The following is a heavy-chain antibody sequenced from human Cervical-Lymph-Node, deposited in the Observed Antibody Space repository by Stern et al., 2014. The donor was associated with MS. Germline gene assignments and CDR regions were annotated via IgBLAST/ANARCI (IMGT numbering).Heavy chain of an antibody. CDR1: GYTFTSYY. Sequence: VQLVESGAEVKKPGASVKVSCKASGYTFTSYYMHWVRQAPGTGLEWMVMIHPNDGSASYAQKFQDRVTMTRDTSTSTLYMELSSLSSEDTAVYYCAGGYTVDYWGQGTLVTVSS. V-gene: IGHV1-46*01. CDR2: IHPNDGSA. D-gene: IGHD5-18*01. J-gene: IGHJ4*02. CDR3: AGGYTVDY.